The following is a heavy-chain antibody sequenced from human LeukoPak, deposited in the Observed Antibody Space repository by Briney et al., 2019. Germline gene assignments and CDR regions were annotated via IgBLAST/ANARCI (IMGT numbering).Heavy chain of an antibody. CDR1: GGSLSSGGHY. Sequence: PSQTLSLTCTVSGGSLSSGGHYWSWLRQHPGTGLEWIGYIYYSGSTFYNPSLKSRVTISVDTSKNEFSLKLSSVTAADTAVYYCAREFWRGSYSDKWGQGTLVTVSS. D-gene: IGHD3-3*01. CDR2: IYYSGST. V-gene: IGHV4-30-4*08. J-gene: IGHJ4*02. CDR3: AREFWRGSYSDK.